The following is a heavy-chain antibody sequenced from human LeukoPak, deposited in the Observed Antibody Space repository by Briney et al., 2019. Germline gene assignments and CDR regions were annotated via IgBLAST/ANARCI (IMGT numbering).Heavy chain of an antibody. D-gene: IGHD5-18*01. J-gene: IGHJ4*02. CDR2: INPNSGGT. V-gene: IGHV1-2*02. CDR3: ASLGVDTAMVFDY. CDR1: GYTFTGYY. Sequence: ASVKVSCKASGYTFTGYYMHWVRRAPGQGLEWMGWINPNSGGTNYAQKFQGRVTMTRDTSISTAYMELSSLRSEDTAVYYCASLGVDTAMVFDYWGQGTLVTVSS.